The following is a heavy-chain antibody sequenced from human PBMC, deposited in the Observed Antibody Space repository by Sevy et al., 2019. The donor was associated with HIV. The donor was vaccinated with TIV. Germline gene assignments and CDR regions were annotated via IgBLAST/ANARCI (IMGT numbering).Heavy chain of an antibody. Sequence: SGPTLVNPTQTLTLTCTFSGFSLSTSGVGVGWIRQPPGKALEWLALIYWDDDKRYSPSLKSRLTITKDTSKNQVVLTMTNMDPVDTATYYCAHSTPQLSSGPEGGLYFDYWGQGTLVTVSS. CDR3: AHSTPQLSSGPEGGLYFDY. J-gene: IGHJ4*02. CDR1: GFSLSTSGVG. V-gene: IGHV2-5*02. D-gene: IGHD3-22*01. CDR2: IYWDDDK.